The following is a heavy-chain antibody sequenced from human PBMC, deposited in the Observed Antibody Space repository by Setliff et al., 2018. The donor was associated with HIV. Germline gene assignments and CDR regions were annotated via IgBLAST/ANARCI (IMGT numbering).Heavy chain of an antibody. Sequence: SVKVSCKASGGTFSSYAISWVRQAPGQGLEWMGGIIPIFGTANYAQKFQGRVTITADESTSTAYMELSSLRSEDTAGCYCARRGGGGTTSLVGLDYWGQGTLVTVSS. V-gene: IGHV1-69*13. CDR3: ARRGGGGTTSLVGLDY. CDR1: GGTFSSYA. J-gene: IGHJ4*02. D-gene: IGHD1-26*01. CDR2: IIPIFGTA.